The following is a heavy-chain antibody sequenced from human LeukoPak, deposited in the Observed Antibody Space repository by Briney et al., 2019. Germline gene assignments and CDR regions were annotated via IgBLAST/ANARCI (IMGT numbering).Heavy chain of an antibody. V-gene: IGHV1-18*01. D-gene: IGHD6-13*01. CDR1: GYTFTSYG. CDR2: ISAYNGNT. J-gene: IGHJ4*02. CDR3: ARPRVGSSWTFDY. Sequence: SSVKVSCKASGYTFTSYGISWVRQAPGQGLEWMGWISAYNGNTNYAQKFQGRVTMTRNTSISTAYMELSSLRSEDTAVYYCARPRVGSSWTFDYWGQGTLVTVSS.